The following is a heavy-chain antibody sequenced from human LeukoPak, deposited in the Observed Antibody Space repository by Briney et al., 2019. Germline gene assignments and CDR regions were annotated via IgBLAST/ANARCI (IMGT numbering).Heavy chain of an antibody. Sequence: SETLSLTCAVYGGSFSGYYWSWIRQPPGKGLEWIGEINHSESTNYNPSLKSRVTISVDTSKNQFSLKLSSVTAADTAVYYCARGQNGSGSYYNPGPPDYWGQGTLVTVSS. D-gene: IGHD3-10*01. V-gene: IGHV4-34*01. CDR2: INHSEST. CDR3: ARGQNGSGSYYNPGPPDY. J-gene: IGHJ4*02. CDR1: GGSFSGYY.